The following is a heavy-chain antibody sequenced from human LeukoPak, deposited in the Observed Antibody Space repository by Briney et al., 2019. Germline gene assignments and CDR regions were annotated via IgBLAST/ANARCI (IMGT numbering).Heavy chain of an antibody. CDR1: GFPFSRFA. J-gene: IGHJ4*02. Sequence: PGGCLRLSCAACGFPFSRFAMRWVRQAPGKGLEWVSAISGRGSDTYYADSVEGRFTVSRDNSKNTLYLQMNSLRAEDTALYYCAKARYGDYSFESWGQGTLVTVSS. CDR3: AKARYGDYSFES. D-gene: IGHD4-17*01. V-gene: IGHV3-23*01. CDR2: ISGRGSDT.